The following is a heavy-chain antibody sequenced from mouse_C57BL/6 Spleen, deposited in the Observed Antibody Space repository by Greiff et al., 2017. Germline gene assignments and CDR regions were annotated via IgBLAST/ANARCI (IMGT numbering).Heavy chain of an antibody. J-gene: IGHJ1*03. V-gene: IGHV1-54*01. CDR3: ARFEDYYGSSYEWYFDV. CDR1: GYAFTNYL. D-gene: IGHD1-1*01. CDR2: INPGSGGT. Sequence: QVQLQQSGAELVRPGTSVKVSCKASGYAFTNYLIEWVKQRPGQGLEWIGVINPGSGGTNYNEKFKGKATLTVDKSSSTAYMQLSSLTSEDSAVYFYARFEDYYGSSYEWYFDVWGTGTTVTVSS.